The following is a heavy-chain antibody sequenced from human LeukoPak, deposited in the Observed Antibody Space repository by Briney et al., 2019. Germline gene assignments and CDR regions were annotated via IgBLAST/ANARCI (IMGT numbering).Heavy chain of an antibody. V-gene: IGHV1-2*02. CDR2: IRPNSGGT. Sequence: GASVKVSCKTSGYTXTGYYLHWVRQAPGQGLEWMGWIRPNSGGTKNAQKFQGRVTMTRDTSISTAYMELNRLTSDDTAVYYCATYSNSTLQYYYGLDVWGQGTTVTVSS. CDR1: GYTXTGYY. J-gene: IGHJ6*02. CDR3: ATYSNSTLQYYYGLDV. D-gene: IGHD6-6*01.